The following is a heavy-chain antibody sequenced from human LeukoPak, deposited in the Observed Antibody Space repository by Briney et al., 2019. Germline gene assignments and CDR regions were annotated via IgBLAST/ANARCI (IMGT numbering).Heavy chain of an antibody. CDR2: IGTSSTTI. Sequence: GGSLRLSCAASGFTFSSYTMNWVRQPPGEGLEWVSNIGTSSTTIYYADSVKGRFTISRDTSKNTLLLQMNSLRADDTALYFCARRLSLRFDAFAVWGPGTVVTVSS. CDR1: GFTFSSYT. CDR3: ARRLSLRFDAFAV. J-gene: IGHJ3*01. D-gene: IGHD3-3*01. V-gene: IGHV3-48*01.